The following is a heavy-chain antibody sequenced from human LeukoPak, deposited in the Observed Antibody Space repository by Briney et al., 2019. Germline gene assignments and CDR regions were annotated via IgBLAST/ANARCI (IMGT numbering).Heavy chain of an antibody. V-gene: IGHV4-38-2*02. CDR3: ARVVGPYYYDSSGDAFDI. J-gene: IGHJ3*02. Sequence: SETLSLTCTVSGGSISSYYWGWIRQPPGKGLEWIGSIYHSGSTYYNPSLKSRVTISVDTSKNQFSLKLSSVTAADTAVYYCARVVGPYYYDSSGDAFDIWGQGTMVTVSS. D-gene: IGHD3-22*01. CDR2: IYHSGST. CDR1: GGSISSYY.